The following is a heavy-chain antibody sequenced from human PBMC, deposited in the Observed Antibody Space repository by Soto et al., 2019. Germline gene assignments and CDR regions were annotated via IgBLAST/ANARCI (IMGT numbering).Heavy chain of an antibody. V-gene: IGHV1-2*06. CDR3: ARDPIGGGAPYYFDY. CDR2: INPDTGGT. CDR1: GYTFTDYY. D-gene: IGHD3-16*01. J-gene: IGHJ4*02. Sequence: GASVKVSCKASGYTFTDYYLDWVRQAPGQGPEWVGQINPDTGGTDYAQMFQGRVTMTRDTSISTIYMELSGLRFDDTAVYYCARDPIGGGAPYYFDYWGQGTLVTVSS.